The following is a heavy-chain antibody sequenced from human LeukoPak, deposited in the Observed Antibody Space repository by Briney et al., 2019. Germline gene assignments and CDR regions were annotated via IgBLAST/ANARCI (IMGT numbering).Heavy chain of an antibody. J-gene: IGHJ4*02. CDR3: AGHQQLVDFDY. CDR1: GFTVSSNY. D-gene: IGHD6-13*01. CDR2: IYSGGST. Sequence: GGSLRLSCAASGFTVSSNYMSWVRQAPGKGLEWVSVIYSGGSTYYADSVKGRFTISRDNSKNTLYLQVNSLRAEDTAVYYCAGHQQLVDFDYWGQGTLVTVSS. V-gene: IGHV3-53*01.